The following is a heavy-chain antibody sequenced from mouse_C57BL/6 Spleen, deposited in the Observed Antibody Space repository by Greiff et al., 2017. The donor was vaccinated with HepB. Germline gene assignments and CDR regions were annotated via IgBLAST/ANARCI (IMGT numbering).Heavy chain of an antibody. CDR2: ITPNNGGT. D-gene: IGHD3-2*02. CDR1: GYTFTDYN. V-gene: IGHV1-18*01. CDR3: AREGLASSGYSFDY. J-gene: IGHJ3*01. Sequence: EVQLQQSGPELVKLGASVKIPCKASGYTFTDYNMDWVKQSYGRSLEWIGDITPNNGGTIYNQKFKGKATLTEDKSSSTAYMELRSLTSEDTAVYYCAREGLASSGYSFDYWGRGTLVTVSA.